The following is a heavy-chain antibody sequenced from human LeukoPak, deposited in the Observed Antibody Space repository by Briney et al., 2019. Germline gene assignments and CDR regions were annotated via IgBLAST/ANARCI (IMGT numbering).Heavy chain of an antibody. D-gene: IGHD2-8*01. J-gene: IGHJ3*02. CDR3: AREGVVLMVYGFDI. V-gene: IGHV3-11*04. CDR2: ISSSGSNK. CDR1: GFTFSDFY. Sequence: GGSLRLSCVASGFTFSDFYMSWIRQAPGKGLEWVSYISSSGSNKHYADSVKGRFTISRDNAKSSLYLQMNSLRAEDTAVYYCAREGVVLMVYGFDIWGQGTMVTASS.